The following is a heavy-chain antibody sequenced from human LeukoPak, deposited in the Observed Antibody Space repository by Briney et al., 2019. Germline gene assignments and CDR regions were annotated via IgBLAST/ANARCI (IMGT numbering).Heavy chain of an antibody. D-gene: IGHD3-9*01. J-gene: IGHJ6*02. CDR2: IDSDGIGT. V-gene: IGHV3-74*01. CDR3: ARGRYHGMDV. Sequence: GGSLRLFCAASGFTFTTYWMHWVRQAPGKGLVWVSRIDSDGIGTSYADSVKGRFTISRDNAKNTLYLQMNSLRAEDTAVYYCARGRYHGMDVWGQGTTVTVS. CDR1: GFTFTTYW.